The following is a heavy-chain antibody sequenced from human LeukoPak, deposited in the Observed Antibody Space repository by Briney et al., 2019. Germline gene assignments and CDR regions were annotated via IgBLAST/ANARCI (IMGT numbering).Heavy chain of an antibody. CDR2: INHSGST. CDR3: ARNNWFDP. V-gene: IGHV4-34*01. Sequence: SETLSLTCAVYGGSISGYYWSWIRQPPGKGLEWIGEINHSGSTNYSPPLKSRVTISVDTSKNQFSLELRSVTAADTAAYYCARNNWFDPWGQGTLVTVSS. CDR1: GGSISGYY. J-gene: IGHJ5*02.